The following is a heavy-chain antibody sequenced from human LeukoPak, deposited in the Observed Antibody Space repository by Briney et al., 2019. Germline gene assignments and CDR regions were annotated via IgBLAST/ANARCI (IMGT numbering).Heavy chain of an antibody. V-gene: IGHV3-30*18. CDR3: AKDVYDYGDSATWGLVDY. CDR1: GFTFSSYG. Sequence: PGRSLRLSCAASGFTFSSYGMHWVRQAPGKGLKWVVVISNDGSNKYYADSVKGRLTISRDNSKNTLYLQMHSLRAEDTAVYYCAKDVYDYGDSATWGLVDYWGQGTLVTVSP. J-gene: IGHJ4*02. CDR2: ISNDGSNK. D-gene: IGHD4-17*01.